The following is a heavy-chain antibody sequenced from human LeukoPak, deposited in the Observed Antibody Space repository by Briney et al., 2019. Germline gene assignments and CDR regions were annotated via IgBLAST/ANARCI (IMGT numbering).Heavy chain of an antibody. CDR1: GFTFSSYW. CDR3: ARDGVATINY. CDR2: IKQDGSEK. D-gene: IGHD5-24*01. V-gene: IGHV3-7*01. J-gene: IGHJ4*02. Sequence: GGSLRLSCTASGFTFSSYWMSWVRQAPGKGLEWVANIKQDGSEKYYVDSMKGRFTISRDNAKNSVYLQMNSLRAKDTAVYYCARDGVATINYWGQGTLVTVYS.